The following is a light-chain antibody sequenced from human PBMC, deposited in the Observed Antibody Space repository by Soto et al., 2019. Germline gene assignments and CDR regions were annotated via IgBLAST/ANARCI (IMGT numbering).Light chain of an antibody. V-gene: IGKV3-20*01. CDR3: QQYGSIPWT. J-gene: IGKJ1*01. Sequence: EIVLTQSPGTLSLSPGERATLSSRASQTVSTNYLAWYQQTHGQAPRILIFDASTRDTGIPDRFTGSGSGTDCTLTISRLEPEDFSVYYCQQYGSIPWTFGQGTKVDIK. CDR1: QTVSTNY. CDR2: DAS.